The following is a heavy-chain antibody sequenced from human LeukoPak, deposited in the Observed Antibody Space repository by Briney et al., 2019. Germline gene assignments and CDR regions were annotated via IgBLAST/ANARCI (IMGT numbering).Heavy chain of an antibody. CDR1: GGSISSYY. V-gene: IGHV4-34*01. CDR2: INHSGST. Sequence: SETLSLTCTVSGGSISSYYWSWIRQPPGKGLEWIGEINHSGSTNYNPSLKSRVTISVDTSKNQFSLKLSSVTAADTAVYYCASFMTNRDWFDPWGQGTLVTVSS. J-gene: IGHJ5*02. CDR3: ASFMTNRDWFDP.